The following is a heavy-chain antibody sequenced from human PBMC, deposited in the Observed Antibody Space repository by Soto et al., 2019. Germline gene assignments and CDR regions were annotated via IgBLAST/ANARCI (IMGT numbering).Heavy chain of an antibody. J-gene: IGHJ4*02. D-gene: IGHD6-19*01. CDR1: GDIFTSYA. V-gene: IGHV1-69*06. CDR2: VIPMFGTP. Sequence: QVQLVQSGAEVKKPGSSVKVSCKASGDIFTSYAFSWLRQAPGEGLEWMGGVIPMFGTPNYAQRFQGRLPRTAAKSTRTAYMELSGLSSEDTVLYYCARNGGAVLYFWGQGPLATVSS. CDR3: ARNGGAVLYF.